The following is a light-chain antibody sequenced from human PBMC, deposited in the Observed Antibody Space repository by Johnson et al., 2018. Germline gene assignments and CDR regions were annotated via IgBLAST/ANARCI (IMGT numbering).Light chain of an antibody. CDR2: ENN. CDR3: GTWDSSLSAGNV. Sequence: SVLTQPPSVSAAPGQTVTISCSGSSSNIGNNYVSWYQQLPGTAPKLLIYENNKRPSGIPDRFSGSKSGTSATLGITGLQTGDEADYYCGTWDSSLSAGNVFGTGNKVTVL. V-gene: IGLV1-51*02. CDR1: SSNIGNNY. J-gene: IGLJ1*01.